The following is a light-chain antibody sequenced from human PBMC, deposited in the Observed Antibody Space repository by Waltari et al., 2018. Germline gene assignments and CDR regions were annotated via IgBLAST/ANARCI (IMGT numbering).Light chain of an antibody. V-gene: IGKV3-15*01. CDR2: GAS. CDR1: PSIDDS. J-gene: IGKJ4*01. CDR3: QQYNQWPLT. Sequence: EIVMTQSPATLSVSRGGSATLSCRASPSIDDSLAWYQQKPGQPPRLLIHGASTRDTGIPVRFSGSGSGTAFTLTITGLQSEDFAVYFCQQYNQWPLTFGRGTKVEIK.